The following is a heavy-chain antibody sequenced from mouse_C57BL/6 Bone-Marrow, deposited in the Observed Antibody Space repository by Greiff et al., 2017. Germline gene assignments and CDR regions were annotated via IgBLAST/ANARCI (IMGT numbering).Heavy chain of an antibody. CDR2: ISGGGGNT. CDR1: GFTFSSYT. D-gene: IGHD4-1*01. J-gene: IGHJ1*03. CDR3: ARHRTGTYFDV. V-gene: IGHV5-9*01. Sequence: EVMLVESGGGLVKPGGSLKLSCAASGFTFSSYTMSWVRQTPEKRLEWVATISGGGGNTYYPDSVKGRFTISRDNAKNTLYLQMSSLKSEDTAMYYCARHRTGTYFDVWGTGTTVTVSS.